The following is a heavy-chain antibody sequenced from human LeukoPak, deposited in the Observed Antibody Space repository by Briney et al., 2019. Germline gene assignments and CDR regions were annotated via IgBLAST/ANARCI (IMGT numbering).Heavy chain of an antibody. CDR1: GFTFSSYW. J-gene: IGHJ4*02. Sequence: GGSLRLSCAASGFTFSSYWMTWVRQAPGKGLEWVANIKQDGSEKYCVDSVKGRFTISRDNAKNSLYLQMNSLRAEDTAVYYCARDWERWVQLGNWGQGTLVTVSS. CDR2: IKQDGSEK. CDR3: ARDWERWVQLGN. D-gene: IGHD5-24*01. V-gene: IGHV3-7*01.